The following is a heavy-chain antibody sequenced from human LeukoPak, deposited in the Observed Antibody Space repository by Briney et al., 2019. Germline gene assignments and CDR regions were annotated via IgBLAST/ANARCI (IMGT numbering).Heavy chain of an antibody. CDR3: ARLICSSTSCYPSYYYYGMDV. Sequence: GASVKVSCKASGYTFTSYDINWVRQATGQGLEWMGWMNPNSGNTGHAQKFQGRVTMTRNTSISTAYMELSSLRSEDTAAYYCARLICSSTSCYPSYYYYGMDVWGQGTTVTVSS. J-gene: IGHJ6*02. V-gene: IGHV1-8*01. CDR1: GYTFTSYD. D-gene: IGHD2-2*01. CDR2: MNPNSGNT.